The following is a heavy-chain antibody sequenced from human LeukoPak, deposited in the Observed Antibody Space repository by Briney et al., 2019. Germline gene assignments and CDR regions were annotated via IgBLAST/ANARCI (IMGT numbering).Heavy chain of an antibody. V-gene: IGHV4-34*01. CDR3: ARNRYYYGSGTYGVPNWFDP. CDR2: ISHRGRT. Sequence: SETLSLTCAVYGGSLSDYYWSWIRQSPGKGVEWIGEISHRGRTYYNLSLKSRVTISVDTSKNQFSLKLSSVTAADTAVYYCARNRYYYGSGTYGVPNWFDPWGQGTLVTVSS. CDR1: GGSLSDYY. J-gene: IGHJ5*02. D-gene: IGHD3-10*01.